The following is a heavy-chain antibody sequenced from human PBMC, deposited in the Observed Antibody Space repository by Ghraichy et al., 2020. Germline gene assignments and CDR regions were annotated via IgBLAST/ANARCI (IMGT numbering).Heavy chain of an antibody. CDR2: MYSDGRA. Sequence: GGSLRLSCAASGFTVSSNYMSWVRQAPGKGLEWVSIMYSDGRAYYADSVKGRFTISRDNSKNTLYLHMNSLRAEDTAVYYCASPAGYCRGYSCYSNDSSSGWYTHWGQGTLVTVSS. CDR3: ASPAGYCRGYSCYSNDSSSGWYTH. D-gene: IGHD2-15*01. CDR1: GFTVSSNY. J-gene: IGHJ4*02. V-gene: IGHV3-53*01.